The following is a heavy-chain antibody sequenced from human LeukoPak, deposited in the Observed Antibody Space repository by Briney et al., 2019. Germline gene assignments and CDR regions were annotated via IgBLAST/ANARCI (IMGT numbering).Heavy chain of an antibody. CDR2: ISSSSSYI. V-gene: IGHV3-21*01. J-gene: IGHJ3*02. CDR3: ASPWDMVVTLFGAFDI. D-gene: IGHD4-23*01. Sequence: GGSLRLSCAASGFTFSSYSMNWVRQAPGKGLEWVSSISSSSSYIYYADSVKGRFTISRDNAKNSLYLQMNSLRAEDTAVYYCASPWDMVVTLFGAFDIWGQGTMVTVSS. CDR1: GFTFSSYS.